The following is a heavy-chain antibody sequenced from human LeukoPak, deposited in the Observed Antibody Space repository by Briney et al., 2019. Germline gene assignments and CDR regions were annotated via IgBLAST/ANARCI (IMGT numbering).Heavy chain of an antibody. V-gene: IGHV4-39*01. Sequence: SETLSLTCTVSGGSISSSSYYWGWIRQPPGKGLEWIGSIYYSGSTYYNPSLKSRVTISVDTSKNQFSLKLSSVTAADTAVYYCARRLDCSGGSCYFYYYYYYGMDVWGQGTTVTVSS. CDR3: ARRLDCSGGSCYFYYYYYYGMDV. CDR1: GGSISSSSYY. J-gene: IGHJ6*02. D-gene: IGHD2-15*01. CDR2: IYYSGST.